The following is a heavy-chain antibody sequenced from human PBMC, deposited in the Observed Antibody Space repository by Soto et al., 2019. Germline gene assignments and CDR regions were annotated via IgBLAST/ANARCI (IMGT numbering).Heavy chain of an antibody. CDR3: ARGATMWMLLGPEGV. Sequence: GGSLRLSCAASGFTFSSYGMHWVRQAPGKGLEWVAVISYDGSNKYYADSVKGRFTISRDNSKNTLYLQMNSLRAEDTAVYYCARGATMWMLLGPEGVWGQGTTVTVSS. J-gene: IGHJ6*02. V-gene: IGHV3-30*03. CDR1: GFTFSSYG. D-gene: IGHD5-12*01. CDR2: ISYDGSNK.